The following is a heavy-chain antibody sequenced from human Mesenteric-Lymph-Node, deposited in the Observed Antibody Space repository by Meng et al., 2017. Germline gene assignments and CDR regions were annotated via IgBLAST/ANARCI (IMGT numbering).Heavy chain of an antibody. V-gene: IGHV3-20*04. CDR2: INWNGGST. J-gene: IGHJ4*02. CDR1: GFTFDDYG. D-gene: IGHD3-9*01. CDR3: ARGDLLRYFDWSNSGDYYFDY. Sequence: GALKISCAASGFTFDDYGMSWVRQAPGKGLEWVSGINWNGGSTGYADSVKGRFTISRDNAKNSLYLQMNSLRAEDTALYYCARGDLLRYFDWSNSGDYYFDYWGQGTLVTVSS.